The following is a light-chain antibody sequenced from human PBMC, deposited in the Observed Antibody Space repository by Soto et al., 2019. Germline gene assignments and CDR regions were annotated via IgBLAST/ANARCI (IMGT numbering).Light chain of an antibody. Sequence: EIVLTQSPGTLSLSPGEIATLSCRASQSVSSSYLAWYQQKPGQAPRLLIYGASSRATGIPDRFSGSGSGTDFTLTISRLEPEDFAVYYCQQYGSSPPGLTFGGGTKVDI. CDR2: GAS. J-gene: IGKJ4*01. CDR1: QSVSSSY. CDR3: QQYGSSPPGLT. V-gene: IGKV3-20*01.